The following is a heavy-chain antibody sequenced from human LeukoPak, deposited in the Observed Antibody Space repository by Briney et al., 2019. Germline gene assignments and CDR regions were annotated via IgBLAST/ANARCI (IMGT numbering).Heavy chain of an antibody. CDR1: GGSISSYY. D-gene: IGHD6-13*01. CDR2: IYYSGTT. V-gene: IGHV4-59*01. J-gene: IGHJ4*02. CDR3: XXXXXXXAAQYGY. Sequence: SETLSLTCTVSGGSISSYYWSWIRQPPGKGLEWIGYIYYSGTTNYNPSLKSRVTISVDTSKNQFSLKLSSVTAADTAVYYCXXXXXXXAAQYGYWGQGTLVTVSS.